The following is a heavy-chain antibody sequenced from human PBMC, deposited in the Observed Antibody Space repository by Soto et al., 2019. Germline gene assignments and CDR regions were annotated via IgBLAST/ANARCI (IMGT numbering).Heavy chain of an antibody. V-gene: IGHV3-66*01. CDR3: ARDVSFITMVRGGVDDAFDI. Sequence: GGSLRLSCAASGFTVSSNYMSWVRQAPGKGLEWVSVIYSGGSTYYADSVKGRFTISRDNSKNTLYLQMNSLRAEDTAVYYCARDVSFITMVRGGVDDAFDIWGQGTMVTVSS. J-gene: IGHJ3*02. CDR2: IYSGGST. D-gene: IGHD3-10*01. CDR1: GFTVSSNY.